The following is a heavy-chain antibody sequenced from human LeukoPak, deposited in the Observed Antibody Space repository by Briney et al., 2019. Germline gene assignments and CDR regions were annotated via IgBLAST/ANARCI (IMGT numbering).Heavy chain of an antibody. CDR3: ARRSSRLYWYFDL. D-gene: IGHD3-16*01. Sequence: GASVKVSCKPSGYTFSSYGIAWVRQAPGQGLEWMGGISAYNGNTNYAQKLQGRVTMTTDTSTSTAYMELRSLRSDDTAVYYCARRSSRLYWYFDLWGRGTLVTVSS. J-gene: IGHJ2*01. CDR2: ISAYNGNT. CDR1: GYTFSSYG. V-gene: IGHV1-18*04.